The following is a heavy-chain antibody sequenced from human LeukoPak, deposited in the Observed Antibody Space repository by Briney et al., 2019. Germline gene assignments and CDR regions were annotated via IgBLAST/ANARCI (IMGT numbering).Heavy chain of an antibody. D-gene: IGHD3-3*01. Sequence: ASVKVSCKASGYTFTGYYMHWVRQAPGQGLEWMGWINPNSGGTNYAQKFQGRVTMTRDTSISTAYMELSRLRSDDTAVYYCARGYVLRFLEWSPGMNVWGQGTTVTIPS. J-gene: IGHJ6*02. V-gene: IGHV1-2*02. CDR2: INPNSGGT. CDR1: GYTFTGYY. CDR3: ARGYVLRFLEWSPGMNV.